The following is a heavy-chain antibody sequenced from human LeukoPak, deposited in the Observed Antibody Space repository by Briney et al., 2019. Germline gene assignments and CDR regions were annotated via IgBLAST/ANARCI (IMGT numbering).Heavy chain of an antibody. J-gene: IGHJ6*02. CDR1: GGTFSSYA. CDR2: IIPIFGIA. V-gene: IGHV1-69*04. CDR3: ARENQGGNSYYYYGMDV. D-gene: IGHD4-23*01. Sequence: SVKVSCKASGGTFSSYASSWVRQAPGQGLEWMGRIIPIFGIANYAQKFQGRVTITADKSTSTAYMELSSLRSEDTAVYYCARENQGGNSYYYYGMDVWGQGTTVTVSS.